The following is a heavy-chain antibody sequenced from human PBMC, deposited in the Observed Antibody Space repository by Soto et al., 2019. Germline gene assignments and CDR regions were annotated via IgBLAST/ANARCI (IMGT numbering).Heavy chain of an antibody. CDR1: GFTFSSYA. J-gene: IGHJ4*02. CDR2: ISYDGSNK. CDR3: ARDLPPSNNIAAADTLSDY. D-gene: IGHD6-13*01. V-gene: IGHV3-30-3*01. Sequence: QVQLVESGGGVVQPGRSLRLSCAASGFTFSSYAMHWVRQAPGKGLEWVAVISYDGSNKYYADSVKGRFTISRDNSKNTLYLQMNSLRAEDTAVYYCARDLPPSNNIAAADTLSDYWGQGTLVTVSS.